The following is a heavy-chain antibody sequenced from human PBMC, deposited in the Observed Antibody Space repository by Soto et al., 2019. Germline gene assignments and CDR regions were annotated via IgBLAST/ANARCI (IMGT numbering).Heavy chain of an antibody. CDR3: ARTSVVGATKFDY. CDR1: GFTFSSYG. J-gene: IGHJ4*02. Sequence: GGSLRLSCAASGFTFSSYGMHWVRQAQGKGLEWVAVIWYDGSNKYYADSVKGRFTISRDNSKNTLYLQMNSLRAEDTAVYYCARTSVVGATKFDYWGQGTLVTVSS. V-gene: IGHV3-33*01. CDR2: IWYDGSNK. D-gene: IGHD1-26*01.